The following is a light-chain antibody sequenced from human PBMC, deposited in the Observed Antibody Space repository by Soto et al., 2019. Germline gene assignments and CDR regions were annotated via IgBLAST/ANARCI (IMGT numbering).Light chain of an antibody. Sequence: QSVVSQAPSVSGSPWPSVNISCTGTSSDVGSNNHVSWYQQPPGTAPKRIIYEVINRPSGVPDRFSGSKSANTASLTISGLQPEDEADYYCSSFTGSKTYVFGTGTKVTVL. CDR3: SSFTGSKTYV. CDR2: EVI. V-gene: IGLV2-18*02. J-gene: IGLJ1*01. CDR1: SSDVGSNNH.